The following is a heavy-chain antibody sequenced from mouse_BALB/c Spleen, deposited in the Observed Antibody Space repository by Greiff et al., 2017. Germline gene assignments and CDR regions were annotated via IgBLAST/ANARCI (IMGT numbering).Heavy chain of an antibody. CDR2: IYPGSGST. J-gene: IGHJ1*01. V-gene: IGHV1-77*01. D-gene: IGHD1-1*01. Sequence: VQLQQSGTELVKPGASVKMSCKASGYTFTDYVISWVKQRTGQGLEWIGEIYPGSGSTYYNEKFKGKATLTADKSSNTAYMQLSSLTSEDSAVYFCARDYGSSYGFDVWGAGTTVTVSS. CDR1: GYTFTDYV. CDR3: ARDYGSSYGFDV.